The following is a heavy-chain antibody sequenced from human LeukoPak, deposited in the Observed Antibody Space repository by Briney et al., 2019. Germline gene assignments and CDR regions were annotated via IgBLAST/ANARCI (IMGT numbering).Heavy chain of an antibody. Sequence: PSETLSLTCTVSGASVTTYYWSWIRQPAGKGLEWIGRIYSSGTTNYNLSLRGRVTMSLDTSRNQVSLKLSSVVAADTAMYYCARDYDKAFDYWGQGTLVTVSS. J-gene: IGHJ4*02. CDR2: IYSSGTT. V-gene: IGHV4-4*07. CDR1: GASVTTYY. D-gene: IGHD3-16*01. CDR3: ARDYDKAFDY.